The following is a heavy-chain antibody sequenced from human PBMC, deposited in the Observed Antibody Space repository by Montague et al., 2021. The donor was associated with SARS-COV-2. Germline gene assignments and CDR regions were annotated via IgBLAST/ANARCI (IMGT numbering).Heavy chain of an antibody. D-gene: IGHD1-1*01. CDR3: ARGAPGY. Sequence: SETLSLTCAVYGGSFSDYHWTWIRQSPGEGLEWIGHINYGGSTKYNPSLESRVTISIDTSKNQFSLKLASVTAADTAVYYCARGAPGYWGQGTLVTVSS. CDR2: INYGGST. V-gene: IGHV4-34*01. J-gene: IGHJ4*02. CDR1: GGSFSDYH.